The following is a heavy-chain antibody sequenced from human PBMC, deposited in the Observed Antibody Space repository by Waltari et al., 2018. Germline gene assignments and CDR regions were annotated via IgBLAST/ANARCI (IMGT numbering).Heavy chain of an antibody. V-gene: IGHV3-9*01. D-gene: IGHD4-17*01. Sequence: EVQLVESGGGLVQPGRSLRLSCAASGFTFDDYAMHWVRQGQGKGLEWVSGISWNSGSIGYADSVKGRFTISRDNAKNSLYLQMNSLGAEDTALYYCAKASGDGYNWFDPWGQGTLVTVSS. J-gene: IGHJ5*02. CDR1: GFTFDDYA. CDR3: AKASGDGYNWFDP. CDR2: ISWNSGSI.